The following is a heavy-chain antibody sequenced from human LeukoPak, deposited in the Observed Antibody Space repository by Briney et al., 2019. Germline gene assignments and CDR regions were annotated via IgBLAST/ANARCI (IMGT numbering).Heavy chain of an antibody. CDR3: ATEFPDIPPDY. D-gene: IGHD2-15*01. Sequence: GGSLRLSCAASGFTFSDYYMSWIRQAPGKGLEWVSYISSSGSTIYYADSVKGRFTISRDNAKNSLYLQMNSLRAEDTAVYYCATEFPDIPPDYWGQGTLVTVSS. CDR2: ISSSGSTI. V-gene: IGHV3-11*04. CDR1: GFTFSDYY. J-gene: IGHJ4*02.